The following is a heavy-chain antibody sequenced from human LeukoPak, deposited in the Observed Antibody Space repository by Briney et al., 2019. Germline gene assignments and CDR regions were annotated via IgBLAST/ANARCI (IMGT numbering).Heavy chain of an antibody. J-gene: IGHJ4*02. D-gene: IGHD3-22*01. CDR3: AREIVTYYYDSSGPFDY. CDR2: IKQGGSEK. CDR1: GFTFSNYG. V-gene: IGHV3-7*01. Sequence: GGSLRLSCAASGFTFSNYGMHWVRQAPGKGLEWVANIKQGGSEKYYVDSVKGRFTISRDNAKNSLYLQMNSLRAEDTAVYYCAREIVTYYYDSSGPFDYWGQGTLVTVSS.